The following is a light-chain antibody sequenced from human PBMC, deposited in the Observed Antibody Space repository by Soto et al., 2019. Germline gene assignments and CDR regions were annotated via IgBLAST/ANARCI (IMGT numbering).Light chain of an antibody. Sequence: QSALTQPASVSGSPGQSITISCTGTSSDVGGYNYVSWYQQHPGKAPKLMIYDVSNRPSGVSNRFSGSKSGNTASLTIFGLQAEDEADYYCSSYTSSSPLYVFGTGTKVTVL. CDR1: SSDVGGYNY. CDR2: DVS. J-gene: IGLJ1*01. V-gene: IGLV2-14*01. CDR3: SSYTSSSPLYV.